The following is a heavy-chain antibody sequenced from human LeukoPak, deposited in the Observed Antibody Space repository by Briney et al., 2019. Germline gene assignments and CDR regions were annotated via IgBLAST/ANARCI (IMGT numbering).Heavy chain of an antibody. CDR3: ARLAGATFDY. D-gene: IGHD1-26*01. V-gene: IGHV4-59*08. CDR2: IYNSGST. J-gene: IGHJ4*02. CDR1: GGSISSYY. Sequence: SETLSLTCTVSGGSISSYYWSWIRQPPGKGLEWIGYIYNSGSTNYNPSLKSRVTISVDTSKNQFSLKLSSVTAADTAVYYCARLAGATFDYWGQGTLVTVSS.